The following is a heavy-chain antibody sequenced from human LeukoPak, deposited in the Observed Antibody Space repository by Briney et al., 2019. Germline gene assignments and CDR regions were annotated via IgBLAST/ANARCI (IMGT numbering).Heavy chain of an antibody. J-gene: IGHJ4*02. CDR1: GFSFNNFA. Sequence: GGSLRLSCVASGFSFNNFAMTWVRQAPGKGLEWVATILTSGARYYADSVKGRFTIPRDNSKNTLYLQMNGLRVEETAIYFCAKDWHDYWGRGTLVTVSS. CDR2: ILTSGAR. V-gene: IGHV3-23*01. CDR3: AKDWHDY.